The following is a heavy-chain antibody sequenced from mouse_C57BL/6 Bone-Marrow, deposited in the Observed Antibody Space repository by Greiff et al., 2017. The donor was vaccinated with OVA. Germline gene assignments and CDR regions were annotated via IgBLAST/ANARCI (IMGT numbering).Heavy chain of an antibody. V-gene: IGHV1-64*01. J-gene: IGHJ2*01. Sequence: QVQLQQPGAELVKPGASVKLSCKASGYTYTSYWMHWVKQRPGQGLEWIGMIHPNSGSTNYNQKFKSKAKLTVDKSSSTAYMQLSSLTSEDSAVYYCARLDYYGNYFDYWGQGTTLTVSS. D-gene: IGHD1-1*01. CDR1: GYTYTSYW. CDR3: ARLDYYGNYFDY. CDR2: IHPNSGST.